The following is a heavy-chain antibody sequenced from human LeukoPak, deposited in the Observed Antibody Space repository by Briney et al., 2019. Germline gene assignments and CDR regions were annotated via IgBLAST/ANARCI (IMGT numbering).Heavy chain of an antibody. CDR2: IYYSGSI. D-gene: IGHD6-6*01. CDR1: GGSISSYY. V-gene: IGHV4-59*01. CDR3: ARGGAARLHFQN. J-gene: IGHJ1*01. Sequence: PSETLSLTCTVSGGSISSYYWSWIRQPPGKGLEWIGYIYYSGSINYNPSLKSRVTISVDTSKNQLSLNLSSVTAADTAVYYCARGGAARLHFQNWGQGTLVTVSS.